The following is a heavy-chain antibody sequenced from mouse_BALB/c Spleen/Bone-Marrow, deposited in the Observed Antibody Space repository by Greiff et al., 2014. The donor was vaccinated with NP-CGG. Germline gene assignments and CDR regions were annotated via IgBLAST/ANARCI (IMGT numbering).Heavy chain of an antibody. CDR3: ARDRGVQGYAMDY. V-gene: IGHV5-4*02. D-gene: IGHD2-14*01. J-gene: IGHJ4*01. Sequence: EVILVESGGGLVKPGGSLELSCAASGFTFSDFYMYWVRQTPEKRLEWVATISYGGSYIYYPDSVKGRFTISRDDAKNNLYLQMSSLKSEDTAMYYCARDRGVQGYAMDYWGQGTSVTVSS. CDR2: ISYGGSYI. CDR1: GFTFSDFY.